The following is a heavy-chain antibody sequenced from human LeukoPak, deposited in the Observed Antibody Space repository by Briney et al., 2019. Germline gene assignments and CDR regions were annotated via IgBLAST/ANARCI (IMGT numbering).Heavy chain of an antibody. CDR3: ARGSDRGYSGYDWFDP. V-gene: IGHV1-8*02. CDR2: MNPNSGNT. Sequence: ASVKVSCKASGYTFTSYGIRWVRQATGQGLEWMGWMNPNSGNTGYAQKFQGRVTMTRNTSISTAYMELSSLRSEDTAVYYCARGSDRGYSGYDWFDPWGQGTLVTVSS. J-gene: IGHJ5*02. D-gene: IGHD5-12*01. CDR1: GYTFTSYG.